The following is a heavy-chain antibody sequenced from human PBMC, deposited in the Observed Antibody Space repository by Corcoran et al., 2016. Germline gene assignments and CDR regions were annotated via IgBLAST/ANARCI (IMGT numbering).Heavy chain of an antibody. D-gene: IGHD3-16*01. Sequence: QVQLQESGPGLVKPSETLSLTCTVSGGSISSYYWSWIRQPPGKGLEWIGYIYYSGSTNYNPSLKSRVTISVDTSKNQFSLKLSSVTAADTAVYYCAGRMGEPPPFDYWGQGTLVTVSS. CDR1: GGSISSYY. V-gene: IGHV4-59*01. CDR3: AGRMGEPPPFDY. CDR2: IYYSGST. J-gene: IGHJ4*02.